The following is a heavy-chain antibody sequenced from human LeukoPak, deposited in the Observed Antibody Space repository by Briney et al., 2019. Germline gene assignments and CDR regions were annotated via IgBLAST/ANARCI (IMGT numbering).Heavy chain of an antibody. D-gene: IGHD4-17*01. CDR1: GFTFSSYG. J-gene: IGHJ5*02. CDR3: ARDVTYYGADWFDP. CDR2: ISSTASTI. Sequence: PGGSLRLSCAASGFTFSSYGMNWVRQAPGKGLEWVSYISSTASTIYYTDSVKGQFTISRDNAKNSLFLQMNSLRAEDTAVYYCARDVTYYGADWFDPWGQGTLVTVSS. V-gene: IGHV3-48*04.